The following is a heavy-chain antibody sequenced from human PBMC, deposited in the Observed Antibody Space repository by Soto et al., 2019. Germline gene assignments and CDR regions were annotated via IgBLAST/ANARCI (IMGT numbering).Heavy chain of an antibody. Sequence: GGSLRLSCAASGFTFSSYSMNWVRQAPGKGLEWVSYISSSSTIYYADSVKGRFTISRDNAKNSLYLQMNSLRDEDTAVYYCARDLKWGYSSGFSSFQRLGMDVWGQGTTVTVSS. CDR3: ARDLKWGYSSGFSSFQRLGMDV. V-gene: IGHV3-48*02. J-gene: IGHJ6*02. CDR1: GFTFSSYS. D-gene: IGHD6-19*01. CDR2: ISSSSTI.